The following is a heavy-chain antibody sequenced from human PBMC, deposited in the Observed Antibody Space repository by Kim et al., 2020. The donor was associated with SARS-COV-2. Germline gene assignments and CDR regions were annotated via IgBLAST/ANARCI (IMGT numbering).Heavy chain of an antibody. CDR3: ARAPDSSGYNNWYFDL. Sequence: GGSLRLSCAASGFTFSDYYMSWIRQAPGKGLEWVSYISSSSSYTNYADSVKGRFTISRDNAKNSLYLQMNSLRAEDTAVYYCARAPDSSGYNNWYFDLWGRGTLVTVSS. CDR1: GFTFSDYY. CDR2: ISSSSSYT. V-gene: IGHV3-11*05. D-gene: IGHD3-22*01. J-gene: IGHJ2*01.